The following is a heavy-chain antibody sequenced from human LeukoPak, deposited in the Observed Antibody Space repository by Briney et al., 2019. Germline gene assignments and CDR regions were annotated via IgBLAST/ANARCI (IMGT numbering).Heavy chain of an antibody. CDR2: IRYDGSNK. Sequence: GGSLRLSCAASGFTFSNYGMHWVRQAPGKGLEWVTFIRYDGSNKYYADSVKGRFTISRDNSKNTLYLQMNSLRAEDTAVYYCAKLNICSGGSCYPYFDYWGQGTLVTVSS. D-gene: IGHD2-15*01. V-gene: IGHV3-30*02. CDR3: AKLNICSGGSCYPYFDY. J-gene: IGHJ4*02. CDR1: GFTFSNYG.